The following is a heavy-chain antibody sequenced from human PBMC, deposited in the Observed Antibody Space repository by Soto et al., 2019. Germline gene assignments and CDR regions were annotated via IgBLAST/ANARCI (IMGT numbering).Heavy chain of an antibody. Sequence: PGGSLRLSCAASGFAFSTYGMHWVRQAPGKGLEWVALISYDGGDFYYADSVKGRFTTSRDNSKHTLSLQMDSLRVEDTAVYYCAKDFGAWSDSWGQGTLVTVSS. CDR2: ISYDGGDF. J-gene: IGHJ5*01. D-gene: IGHD3-10*01. V-gene: IGHV3-30*18. CDR1: GFAFSTYG. CDR3: AKDFGAWSDS.